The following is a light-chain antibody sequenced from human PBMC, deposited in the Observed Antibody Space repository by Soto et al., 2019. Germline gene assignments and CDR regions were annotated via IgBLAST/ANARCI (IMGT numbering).Light chain of an antibody. V-gene: IGKV1-5*03. Sequence: DIQMTQSPSTLSGSVGDRVTVTCRASQTISSWLAWYQQKQGKAPKILIYKASTLKSGVPSRFRGSGSGTEFTLTISRLQPDDFATYYCQHYNSYSEAFGQGTKVDIK. CDR1: QTISSW. J-gene: IGKJ1*01. CDR3: QHYNSYSEA. CDR2: KAS.